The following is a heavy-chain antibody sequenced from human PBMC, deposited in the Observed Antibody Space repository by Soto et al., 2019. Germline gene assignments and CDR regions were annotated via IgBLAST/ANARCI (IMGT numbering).Heavy chain of an antibody. CDR3: ARYGGGSLTYYGMDV. V-gene: IGHV5-10-1*01. D-gene: IGHD2-15*01. Sequence: GESLRISCKASGYSFTSYWISWVRQMPGKGLEWMGRIDPSDSYTNYSPSFQGHVTISADKSISTAYLQWSSLKASDTAMYYCARYGGGSLTYYGMDVWGKGTTVTVSS. J-gene: IGHJ6*04. CDR1: GYSFTSYW. CDR2: IDPSDSYT.